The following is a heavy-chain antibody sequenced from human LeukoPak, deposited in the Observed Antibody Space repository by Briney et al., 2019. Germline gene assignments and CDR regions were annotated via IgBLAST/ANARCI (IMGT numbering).Heavy chain of an antibody. CDR3: VRDRGALQYFDY. D-gene: IGHD2/OR15-2a*01. Sequence: GGSLRLSCAASGFTSRNHGMHWIRQAPGKGLEWVAIIWYDGSNKYYAASVNGRFTISRDNSKNTLYLQMNSLRDGDTAVYYCVRDRGALQYFDYWGQGTLVTVSS. J-gene: IGHJ4*02. V-gene: IGHV3-33*01. CDR1: GFTSRNHG. CDR2: IWYDGSNK.